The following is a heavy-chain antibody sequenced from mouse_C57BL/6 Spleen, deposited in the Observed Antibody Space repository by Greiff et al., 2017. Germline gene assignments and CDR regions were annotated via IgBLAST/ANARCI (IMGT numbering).Heavy chain of an antibody. D-gene: IGHD1-1*01. CDR2: IYPGDGDT. CDR3: ARSIYYYGSSWYFDV. Sequence: QVQLQQSGAELVKPGASVKISCKASGYAFSSYWMNWVKQRPGKGLEWIGQIYPGDGDTNYNGKFKGKATLTADKSSSTAYMQLSSLTSEDSAVYFGARSIYYYGSSWYFDVWGTGTTVTVSS. V-gene: IGHV1-80*01. J-gene: IGHJ1*03. CDR1: GYAFSSYW.